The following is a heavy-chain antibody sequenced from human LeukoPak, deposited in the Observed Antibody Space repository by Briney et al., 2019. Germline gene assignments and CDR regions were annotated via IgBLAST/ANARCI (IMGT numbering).Heavy chain of an antibody. J-gene: IGHJ4*02. V-gene: IGHV3-53*01. CDR3: ARGVEPLAANTLAY. Sequence: GGSLRLSCAASGFTVITNDMTWVRQAPGQGLEWVSVLYSDGNTKYADSVQGRFTISRDNSKNTLYLEMNSLSPDDTAVYYCARGVEPLAANTLAYWGQGTLVTVSS. CDR1: GFTVITND. CDR2: LYSDGNT. D-gene: IGHD1-14*01.